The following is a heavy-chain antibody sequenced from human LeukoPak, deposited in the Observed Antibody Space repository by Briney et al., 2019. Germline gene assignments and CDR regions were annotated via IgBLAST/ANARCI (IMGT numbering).Heavy chain of an antibody. D-gene: IGHD2-2*01. Sequence: ASVKVSCKASGYTFTGYYTHWVRQAPGQGLEWMGWINPNSGGTNYAQKFQGRVTMTRDTSISTAYMELSRLRSDDTAVYYCARVLVPAATDDAFDIWGQGTMVTVSS. CDR2: INPNSGGT. CDR3: ARVLVPAATDDAFDI. J-gene: IGHJ3*02. V-gene: IGHV1-2*02. CDR1: GYTFTGYY.